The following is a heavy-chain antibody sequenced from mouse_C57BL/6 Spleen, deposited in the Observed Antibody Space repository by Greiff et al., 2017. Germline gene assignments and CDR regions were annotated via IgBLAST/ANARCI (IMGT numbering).Heavy chain of an antibody. D-gene: IGHD1-1*01. J-gene: IGHJ2*01. CDR3: ARGGYYGYYFDY. CDR1: GYTFTSYW. Sequence: QVQLKQPGTELVKPGASVKLSCKASGYTFTSYWMHWVKQRPGQGLEWIGNINPSNGGTNYNEKFKSKATLTVDKSSSTAYMQLSSLTSEDSAVYYCARGGYYGYYFDYWGQGTTLTVSS. V-gene: IGHV1-53*01. CDR2: INPSNGGT.